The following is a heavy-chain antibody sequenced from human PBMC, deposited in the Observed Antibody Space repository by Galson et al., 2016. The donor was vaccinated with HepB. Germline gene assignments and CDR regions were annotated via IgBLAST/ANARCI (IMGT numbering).Heavy chain of an antibody. Sequence: TLSLTCTVSGGSISGDDYYWSWIRQHPGKGLEWIGYVYFSGSPYYNPSLKSRVTISVDTSKNHFSLRLSSVTAADTAVYYCARNGVVGDHGGYSFDYWGRGTLVTVSS. D-gene: IGHD4-23*01. CDR2: VYFSGSP. V-gene: IGHV4-31*03. CDR1: GGSISGDDYY. J-gene: IGHJ4*02. CDR3: ARNGVVGDHGGYSFDY.